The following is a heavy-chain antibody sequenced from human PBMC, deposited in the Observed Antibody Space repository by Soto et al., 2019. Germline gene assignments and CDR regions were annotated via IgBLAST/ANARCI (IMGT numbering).Heavy chain of an antibody. D-gene: IGHD6-6*01. CDR2: ISAYNGNT. Sequence: ASVKVSCTASGYTFTSYGISWVRQAPGQGLEWMGWISAYNGNTNYAQKLQGRVTMTTDTSTSTAYMELRSLRSDDTAVYYCERDARLEYSSSSPIDYWGQGTLVTVSS. V-gene: IGHV1-18*01. J-gene: IGHJ4*02. CDR3: ERDARLEYSSSSPIDY. CDR1: GYTFTSYG.